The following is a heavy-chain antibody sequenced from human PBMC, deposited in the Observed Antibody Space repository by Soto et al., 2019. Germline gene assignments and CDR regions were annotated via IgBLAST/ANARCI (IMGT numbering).Heavy chain of an antibody. D-gene: IGHD3-16*01. V-gene: IGHV3-9*01. CDR2: ISWNSGSI. CDR3: AKDHGGGTYFFYTYMGV. J-gene: IGHJ6*03. Sequence: EVQLVESGGGLIQPGRSLRLSCAASGFTFVDYAMHWVRQPPGKGLEWVSTISWNSGSISYADSVRGRFTISRDNAKNALYLQMNSLRVEDTALYYCAKDHGGGTYFFYTYMGVWGKGTTVTVS. CDR1: GFTFVDYA.